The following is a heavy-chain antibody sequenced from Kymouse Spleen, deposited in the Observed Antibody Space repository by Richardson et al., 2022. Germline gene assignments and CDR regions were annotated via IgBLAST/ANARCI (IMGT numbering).Heavy chain of an antibody. CDR2: INSDGSST. CDR1: GFTFSSYW. CDR3: ARDREQLAYYYYYGMDV. V-gene: IGHV3-74*01. Sequence: EVQLVESGGGLVQPGGSLRLSCAASGFTFSSYWMHWVRQAPGKGLVWVSRINSDGSSTSYADSVKGRFTISRDNAKNTLYLQMNSLRAEDTAVYYCARDREQLAYYYYYGMDVWGQGTTVTVSS. D-gene: IGHD6-6*01. J-gene: IGHJ6*02.